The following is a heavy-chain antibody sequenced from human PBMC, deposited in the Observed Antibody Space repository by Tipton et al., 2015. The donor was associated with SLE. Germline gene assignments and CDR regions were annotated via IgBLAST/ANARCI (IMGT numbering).Heavy chain of an antibody. V-gene: IGHV4-34*01. Sequence: TLSLTCAVFGGSFSDYYLSWIRPPPGKGLEWVGEIKHSGTPNDNPSLKSRVTMSVDTSKNQLSLKLSSLTAADTAVYYCASRPVVTGEGAGDYWGQGTLVTVSS. CDR2: IKHSGTP. CDR1: GGSFSDYY. D-gene: IGHD2-21*02. CDR3: ASRPVVTGEGAGDY. J-gene: IGHJ4*02.